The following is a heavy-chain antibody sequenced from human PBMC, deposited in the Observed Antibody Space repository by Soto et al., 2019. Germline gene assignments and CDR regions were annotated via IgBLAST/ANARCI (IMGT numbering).Heavy chain of an antibody. V-gene: IGHV4-59*02. CDR1: GRSVSNYY. J-gene: IGHJ6*02. CDR2: IYYRGST. Sequence: PSETLSLTCNVSGRSVSNYYWSWIRQTPGKGLEWIGYIYYRGSTNYNPSLRSRSTISVDTSKNQFSLKLNSVTTADTAVYYCARDGREASGMDVWGQGTKVTVSS. CDR3: ARDGREASGMDV. D-gene: IGHD1-26*01.